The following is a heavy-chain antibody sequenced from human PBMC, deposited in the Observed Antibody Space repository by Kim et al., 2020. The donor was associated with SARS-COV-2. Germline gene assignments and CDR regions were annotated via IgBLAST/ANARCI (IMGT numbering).Heavy chain of an antibody. CDR3: TTDSLAYCGGDCEGSDDY. CDR1: GFTFSNAW. D-gene: IGHD2-21*01. J-gene: IGHJ4*02. Sequence: GGSLRLSCAASGFTFSNAWMSWVRQAPGKGLEWVGRIKSKTDGGTTDYAAPVKGRFTISRDDSKNTLYLQMNSLKTEDTAVYYCTTDSLAYCGGDCEGSDDYWGQGTLVTVSS. CDR2: IKSKTDGGTT. V-gene: IGHV3-15*01.